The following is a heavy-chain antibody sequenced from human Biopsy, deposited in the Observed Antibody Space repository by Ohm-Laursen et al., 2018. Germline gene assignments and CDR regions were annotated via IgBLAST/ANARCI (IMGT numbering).Heavy chain of an antibody. CDR2: VSTYNGNT. Sequence: GASVKVSCKGSGYIFTSFGVSWVRQAPGHGLEWMGWVSTYNGNTEYEQKFQGRVTMTTDTSANTAYMELRSLRSDDTAVYFCARVREGGLLDYWGQGILVTVPS. J-gene: IGHJ4*02. CDR1: GYIFTSFG. CDR3: ARVREGGLLDY. D-gene: IGHD3-16*01. V-gene: IGHV1-18*01.